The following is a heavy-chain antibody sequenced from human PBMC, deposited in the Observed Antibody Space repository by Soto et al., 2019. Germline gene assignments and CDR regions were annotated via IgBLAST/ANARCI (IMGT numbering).Heavy chain of an antibody. CDR2: ISYDGSNK. J-gene: IGHJ3*02. CDR3: AKDLGSGSYLFDAFDI. Sequence: EGSLRLSCAASGFTFSNYGMHWVRQAPGKGLEWVAVISYDGSNKYYADSVKGRFTISRDNSKNTLYLQMNSLRAEDTAVYYCAKDLGSGSYLFDAFDIWGQGTMVTVSS. CDR1: GFTFSNYG. D-gene: IGHD1-26*01. V-gene: IGHV3-30*18.